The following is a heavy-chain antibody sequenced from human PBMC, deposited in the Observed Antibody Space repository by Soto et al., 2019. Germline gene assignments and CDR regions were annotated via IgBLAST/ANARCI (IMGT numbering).Heavy chain of an antibody. CDR1: GYTFTGYY. D-gene: IGHD3-10*01. CDR2: INPNSGGT. Sequence: ASVKVSCKASGYTFTGYYMHWVRQAPGQGLEWMGWINPNSGGTNYAQKFQGWVTMTRDTSISTAYMELSRLRAEDTAVYYCARDSGYGSGNSVNHYLDCWGRGTLVTVSS. CDR3: ARDSGYGSGNSVNHYLDC. J-gene: IGHJ4*01. V-gene: IGHV1-2*04.